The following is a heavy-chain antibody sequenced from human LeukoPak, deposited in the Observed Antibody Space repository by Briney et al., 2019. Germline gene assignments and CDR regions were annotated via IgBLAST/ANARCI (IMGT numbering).Heavy chain of an antibody. D-gene: IGHD6-13*01. V-gene: IGHV4-59*11. CDR1: GGSISSHY. CDR2: VSDSGST. CDR3: ARTGSSWPLYYYYYMDV. Sequence: SETLSLTCTVSGGSISSHYWSWIRQPPGKGLEWIGYVSDSGSTNYNPSLKSRVTVSVDTSKDQFSLKLTSVTAADTAVYYCARTGSSWPLYYYYYMDVWGKGPRSPSP. J-gene: IGHJ6*03.